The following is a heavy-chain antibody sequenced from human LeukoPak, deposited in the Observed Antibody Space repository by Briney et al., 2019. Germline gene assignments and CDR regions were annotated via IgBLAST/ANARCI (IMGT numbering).Heavy chain of an antibody. V-gene: IGHV4-59*12. CDR2: IYYSGST. D-gene: IGHD2-8*01. CDR1: GGSISSYY. J-gene: IGHJ3*02. Sequence: SSETLFLTCTVSGGSISSYYWSWIRQPPGKGLEWIGYIYYSGSTNYNPSLKSRVTISVDTSKNQFSLKLSSVTAADTAVYYCARDLTTVTKGFDIWGQGTVVTVSS. CDR3: ARDLTTVTKGFDI.